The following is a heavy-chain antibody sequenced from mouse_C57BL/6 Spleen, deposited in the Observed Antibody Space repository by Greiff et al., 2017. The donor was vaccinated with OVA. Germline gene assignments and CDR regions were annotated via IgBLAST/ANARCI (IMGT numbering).Heavy chain of an antibody. J-gene: IGHJ1*03. V-gene: IGHV5-17*01. Sequence: EVQRVESGGGLVKPGGSLKLSCAASGFIFSDYGMHWVRQAPEKGLEWVAYISSGSSTIYYADTVKGRFTISRDNAKNTLFLQMTSLWSEDTAMYYCARPTGGWYFDVWGTGTTVTVSS. CDR3: ARPTGGWYFDV. CDR2: ISSGSSTI. CDR1: GFIFSDYG.